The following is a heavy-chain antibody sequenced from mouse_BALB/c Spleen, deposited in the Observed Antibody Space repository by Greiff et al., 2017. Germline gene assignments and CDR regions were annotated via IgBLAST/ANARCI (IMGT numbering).Heavy chain of an antibody. J-gene: IGHJ4*01. V-gene: IGHV1-69*02. CDR3: ASHYYGSRGYAMDY. CDR2: IDPSDSYT. D-gene: IGHD1-1*01. CDR1: GYTFTSYW. Sequence: VQLQQPGAELVKPGASVKLSCKASGYTFTSYWMHWVKQRPGQGLEWIGEIDPSDSYTNYNQKFKGKATLTVDKSSSTAYMQLSSLTSEDSAVYYCASHYYGSRGYAMDYWGQGTSVTVSS.